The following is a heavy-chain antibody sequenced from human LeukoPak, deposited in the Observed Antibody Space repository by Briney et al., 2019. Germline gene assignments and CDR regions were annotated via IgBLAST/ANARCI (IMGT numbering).Heavy chain of an antibody. CDR2: ISGSGGST. J-gene: IGHJ4*02. Sequence: PGGSLRLSCAASGFTFSSYAMSWARQAPGKGLEWVSAISGSGGSTYYADSVKGRFTISRDNSKNTLYLQMNSLRAEDTAVYYCAKDRYSSGWYDYWGQGTLVTVSS. CDR1: GFTFSSYA. CDR3: AKDRYSSGWYDY. D-gene: IGHD6-19*01. V-gene: IGHV3-23*01.